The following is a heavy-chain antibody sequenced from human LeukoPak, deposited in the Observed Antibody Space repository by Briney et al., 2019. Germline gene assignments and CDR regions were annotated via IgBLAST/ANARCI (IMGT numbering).Heavy chain of an antibody. Sequence: GASVKVSCKASGYTFTTYGITWVRQAPGQGLEWMGWISAYNDNTNYAQKFQGRVTMTTDTSTSTAYMDLRSLRSDDTAVYYCARACSSTSCYGLGAFDPWGQGTLVTVSS. V-gene: IGHV1-18*01. CDR1: GYTFTTYG. D-gene: IGHD2-2*01. J-gene: IGHJ5*02. CDR3: ARACSSTSCYGLGAFDP. CDR2: ISAYNDNT.